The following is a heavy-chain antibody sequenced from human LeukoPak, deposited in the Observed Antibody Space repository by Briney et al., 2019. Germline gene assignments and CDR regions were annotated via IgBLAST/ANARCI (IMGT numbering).Heavy chain of an antibody. V-gene: IGHV4-61*10. CDR2: IYYSGST. J-gene: IGHJ5*02. D-gene: IGHD3-10*01. CDR3: ARVILGSNLGVDPNWFDP. CDR1: GGSISSGSYY. Sequence: SETLSLTCTVSGGSISSGSYYWSWIRQPAGKGLEWIGYIYYSGSTNYNPSLKSRVTISVDTSKNQFSLKLSSVTAADTAAYYCARVILGSNLGVDPNWFDPWGQGTLVTVSS.